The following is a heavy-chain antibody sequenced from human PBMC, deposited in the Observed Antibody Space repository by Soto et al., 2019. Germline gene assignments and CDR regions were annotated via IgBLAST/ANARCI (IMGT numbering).Heavy chain of an antibody. V-gene: IGHV3-23*01. CDR2: ISGSGGST. Sequence: GSLRLSCAASGFTCSSYAMSWVRQAPGKGLEWVSAISGSGGSTYYADSVKGRFTISRDNSKNTLYLQMNSLRAEDTAVYYCAKDTYYDILTGYYWAEAFDIWGQGTMVTVSS. CDR1: GFTCSSYA. D-gene: IGHD3-9*01. J-gene: IGHJ3*02. CDR3: AKDTYYDILTGYYWAEAFDI.